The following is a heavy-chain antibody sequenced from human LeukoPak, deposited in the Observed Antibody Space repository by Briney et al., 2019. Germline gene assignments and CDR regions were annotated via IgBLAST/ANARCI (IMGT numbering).Heavy chain of an antibody. J-gene: IGHJ4*02. D-gene: IGHD6-13*01. CDR3: TTGHYSRTL. V-gene: IGHV3-66*01. CDR2: IYREGST. CDR1: GFTVSTKY. Sequence: GGSLRLSCAVSGFTVSTKYMSWVRQAPGKGLEWVSVIYREGSTYYAAAVKGRFTISRDNSKNTLYLQMNSLRAEDTAVYYCTTGHYSRTLGGQGTLVIVSS.